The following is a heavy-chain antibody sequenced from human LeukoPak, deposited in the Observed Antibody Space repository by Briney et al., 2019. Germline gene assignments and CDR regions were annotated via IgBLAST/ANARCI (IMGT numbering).Heavy chain of an antibody. Sequence: SVTVSCKASGGTFSSYAISWARQAPGQGLEWMGRIIPILGIANYAQKFQGRVTVTADKSTSTAYMELSSLRSEDTAVYYCASRYCSGGSCYSRGIYWGQGTLVTVSS. CDR2: IIPILGIA. V-gene: IGHV1-69*04. CDR3: ASRYCSGGSCYSRGIY. CDR1: GGTFSSYA. J-gene: IGHJ4*02. D-gene: IGHD2-15*01.